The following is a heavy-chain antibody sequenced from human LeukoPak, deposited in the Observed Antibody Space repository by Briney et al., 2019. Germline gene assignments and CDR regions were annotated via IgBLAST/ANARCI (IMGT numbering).Heavy chain of an antibody. J-gene: IGHJ3*02. CDR1: GFDFNTYS. CDR3: ARASTTVVTLDSLSI. D-gene: IGHD4-23*01. V-gene: IGHV3-48*01. Sequence: GGSLRLSCAASGFDFNTYSMNWVRQAPGKGLEWVSYISFSSRTIYYTDSVKGRFTISRDNAKNSLYLQMNSLRAEDTALYYCARASTTVVTLDSLSIWGQGTMVTVSS. CDR2: ISFSSRTI.